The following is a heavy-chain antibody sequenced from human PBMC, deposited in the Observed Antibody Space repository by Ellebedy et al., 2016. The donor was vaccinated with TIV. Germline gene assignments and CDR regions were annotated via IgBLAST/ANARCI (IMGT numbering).Heavy chain of an antibody. CDR2: IYQDGSQI. V-gene: IGHV3-7*01. CDR1: GFSFRSYW. Sequence: PGGSLRLSCAASGFSFRSYWMTWVRQAPGKGLEWVANIYQDGSQIYYADSVKGRFTISRDNAKNSLYLQMHSLRVEDTALYYCARRGSYGDYAVQVNNWFDSWGQGTLVTV. J-gene: IGHJ5*01. D-gene: IGHD4-17*01. CDR3: ARRGSYGDYAVQVNNWFDS.